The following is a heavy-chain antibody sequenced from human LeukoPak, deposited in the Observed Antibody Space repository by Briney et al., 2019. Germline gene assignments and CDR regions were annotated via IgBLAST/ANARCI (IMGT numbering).Heavy chain of an antibody. CDR1: GYSISSGYY. V-gene: IGHV4-38-2*01. D-gene: IGHD2-2*01. Sequence: PSETLSLTCAVSGYSISSGYYWGWNRQPPGKGLEWIGSIYHSGSTYYNPSLKSRVTISVDTSKNQFSLKLSSVTAAQTAVYYCARQCSSTVPHYYYYMDGWGKGTTVTVSS. CDR2: IYHSGST. CDR3: ARQCSSTVPHYYYYMDG. J-gene: IGHJ6*03.